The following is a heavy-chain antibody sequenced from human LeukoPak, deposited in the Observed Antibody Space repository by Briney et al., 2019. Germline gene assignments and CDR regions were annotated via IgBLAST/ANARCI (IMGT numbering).Heavy chain of an antibody. V-gene: IGHV3-30*04. CDR3: AKGGSSSPIDY. J-gene: IGHJ4*02. CDR2: ISYDGSNK. D-gene: IGHD6-6*01. CDR1: GFPFSTYA. Sequence: GGSLRLSCVASGFPFSTYAMHWVRQAPGKGLEWVAVISYDGSNKYYVDSVKSRFTISRDDSKNTLYLQMNSLRAEDTAVYYCAKGGSSSPIDYWGQGTLVTVSS.